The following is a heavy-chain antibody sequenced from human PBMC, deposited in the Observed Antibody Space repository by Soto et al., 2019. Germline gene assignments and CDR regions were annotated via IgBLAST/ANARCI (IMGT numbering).Heavy chain of an antibody. CDR1: GHTFATYG. D-gene: IGHD3-22*01. CDR2: ISIDNGNT. J-gene: IGHJ6*04. Sequence: ASVKVSCKASGHTFATYGISWVRQAPGQGLEWMGWISIDNGNTNYAQKFQGRVTITTDTSTNTAYMDLSSLRSDDTAIYYCASISGSGYTKGGGGYSYGMDVWGRGTTVTVSS. CDR3: ASISGSGYTKGGGGYSYGMDV. V-gene: IGHV1-18*01.